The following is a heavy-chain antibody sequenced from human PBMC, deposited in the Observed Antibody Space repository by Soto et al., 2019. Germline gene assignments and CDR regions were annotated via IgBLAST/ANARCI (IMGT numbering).Heavy chain of an antibody. CDR3: ARSRRGAYSSGWYSPSGYYNYGIDV. CDR1: GYSLSTYL. Sequence: GGAPEISRKGAGYSLSTYLVGWGRPMPGESLEGKGNIYPCYSDTKYSPSLQGQVTISADTSISTAFLQWTSLKASDTAMYYCARSRRGAYSSGWYSPSGYYNYGIDVWGQGTKVTVSS. V-gene: IGHV5-51*01. D-gene: IGHD6-19*01. CDR2: IYPCYSDT. J-gene: IGHJ6*02.